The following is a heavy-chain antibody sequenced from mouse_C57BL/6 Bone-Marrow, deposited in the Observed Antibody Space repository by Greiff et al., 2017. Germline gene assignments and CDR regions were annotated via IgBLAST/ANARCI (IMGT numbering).Heavy chain of an antibody. CDR1: GYTFTSYW. J-gene: IGHJ1*03. CDR2: IDPSDSYT. D-gene: IGHD1-1*01. Sequence: VQLQQPGAELVMPGASVKLPCKASGYTFTSYWMHWVKQRPGQGLEWIGEIDPSDSYTNYNQKFKGKSTLTVDKSSSTAYMQLSSLTSEDSAVYYCARWSTTVAYWYFDVWGTGTTVTVSS. V-gene: IGHV1-69*01. CDR3: ARWSTTVAYWYFDV.